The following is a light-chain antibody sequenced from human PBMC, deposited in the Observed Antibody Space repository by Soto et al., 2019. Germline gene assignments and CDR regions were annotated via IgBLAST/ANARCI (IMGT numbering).Light chain of an antibody. CDR2: LNSDGSH. V-gene: IGLV4-69*01. J-gene: IGLJ2*01. CDR3: QTGDTGIRVV. Sequence: QLVLTQSPSASASLGASVKLTCTLSSGHSSYAIAWHQQQPEKGPRYLMKLNSDGSHNKGDGIPDRFSGSSSGAERYLTISSLQSEDEADYYCQTGDTGIRVVFGGGTKLTVL. CDR1: SGHSSYA.